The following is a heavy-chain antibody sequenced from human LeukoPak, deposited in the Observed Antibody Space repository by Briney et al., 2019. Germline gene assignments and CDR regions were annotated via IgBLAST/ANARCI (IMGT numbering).Heavy chain of an antibody. CDR3: AKRAFPGIGVAGASGY. D-gene: IGHD6-19*01. V-gene: IGHV3-23*01. CDR1: GFTFSSSA. CDR2: ISGTGGST. J-gene: IGHJ4*02. Sequence: PGGSLRLSCAASGFTFSSSAMSWVRQAPGKGLEWVSAISGTGGSTYYADSVKGRFTISRDNSKNTLYLQLNSLRAEDAAVYYCAKRAFPGIGVAGASGYWGQGTLVTVSS.